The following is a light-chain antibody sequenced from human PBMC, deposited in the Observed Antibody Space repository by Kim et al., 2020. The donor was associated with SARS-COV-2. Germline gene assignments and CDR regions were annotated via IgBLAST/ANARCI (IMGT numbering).Light chain of an antibody. CDR3: AAWDDSLDGWV. V-gene: IGLV1-44*01. J-gene: IGLJ3*02. CDR1: SSYIGSNT. Sequence: GPRLPISCSGSSSYIGSNTVNWYQQLPGAAPKLVIYTNNQRPSGLPDRFSGSKSGTSASLAISGLQSEDEADYYCAAWDDSLDGWVFGGGTQLTVL. CDR2: TNN.